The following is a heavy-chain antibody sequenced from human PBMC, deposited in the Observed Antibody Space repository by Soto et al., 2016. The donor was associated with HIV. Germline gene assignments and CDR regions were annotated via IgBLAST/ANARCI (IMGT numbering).Heavy chain of an antibody. Sequence: EVQLVESGGGLVKPGGSLRLSCAVSGFTFSSYSMNWVRQAPGKGLEWVSSISSSSTYIYYADSVKGRFTISRDNTKNSPYLQMNSLRAEDTAVYYCARAGSRRGTTTYFDYWGQGTLVTVS. CDR3: ARAGSRRGTTTYFDY. D-gene: IGHD4-17*01. CDR2: ISSSSTYI. CDR1: GFTFSSYS. V-gene: IGHV3-21*01. J-gene: IGHJ4*02.